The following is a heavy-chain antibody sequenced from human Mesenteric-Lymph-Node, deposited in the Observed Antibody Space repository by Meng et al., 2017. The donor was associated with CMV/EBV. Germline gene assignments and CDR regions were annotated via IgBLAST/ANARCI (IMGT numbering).Heavy chain of an antibody. D-gene: IGHD2-2*01. CDR1: GFTFSSYW. CDR3: ARDHCSSTSCHLGDVGNWFDP. Sequence: GGSLRLSCAASGFTFSSYWMHWVRQAPGKGLVWVSRINSDESSTSYADSVKGRFTISRDNAKNTLYLQMNNLRAEDTAVYYCARDHCSSTSCHLGDVGNWFDPWGQGTLVTVSS. CDR2: INSDESST. V-gene: IGHV3-74*01. J-gene: IGHJ5*02.